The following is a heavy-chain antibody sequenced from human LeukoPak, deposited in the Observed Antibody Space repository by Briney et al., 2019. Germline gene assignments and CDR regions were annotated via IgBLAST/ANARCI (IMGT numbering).Heavy chain of an antibody. D-gene: IGHD5-12*01. CDR1: GFTFSSYA. V-gene: IGHV3-23*01. CDR3: AKDLWSGYVSDAFDI. CDR2: ISGSGGST. Sequence: GGSLRLSCAASGFTFSSYAMSWVRQAPGKGLEWVSAISGSGGSTYYADSVKGRFTISRDNSKNTLYLQMNGLRAEDTAVYYCAKDLWSGYVSDAFDIWGQGTMVTVSS. J-gene: IGHJ3*02.